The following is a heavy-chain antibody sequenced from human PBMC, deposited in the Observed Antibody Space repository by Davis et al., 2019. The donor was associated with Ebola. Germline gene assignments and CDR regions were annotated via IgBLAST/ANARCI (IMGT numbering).Heavy chain of an antibody. CDR1: GFTVSSNY. Sequence: GESLKISCAASGFTVSSNYMSWVRQAPGKGLEWVANIKQDGSEKYYVDSVKGRFTISRDNAKNSLYLQMNSLRAEDTAVYYCARDASPYYDFWSDGLGYWGQGTLVTVSS. V-gene: IGHV3-7*03. CDR3: ARDASPYYDFWSDGLGY. J-gene: IGHJ4*02. D-gene: IGHD3-3*01. CDR2: IKQDGSEK.